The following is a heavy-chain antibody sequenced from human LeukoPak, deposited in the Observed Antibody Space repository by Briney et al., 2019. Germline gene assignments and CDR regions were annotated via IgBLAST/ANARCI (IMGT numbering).Heavy chain of an antibody. CDR3: ARETINYFDC. CDR1: GDSVSSNSVA. J-gene: IGHJ4*02. Sequence: SQTLSLTCVISGDSVSSNSVAWNWVRQSPSRGLEWLGRTYYRSRWFHDYAVSVKSRLTINPDTSKNQLSLQLNSVTPEDTAVYYCARETINYFDCWGQGTLVTVSS. CDR2: TYYRSRWFH. V-gene: IGHV6-1*01. D-gene: IGHD4/OR15-4a*01.